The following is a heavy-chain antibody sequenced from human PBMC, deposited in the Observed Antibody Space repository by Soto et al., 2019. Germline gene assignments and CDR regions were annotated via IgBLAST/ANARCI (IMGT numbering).Heavy chain of an antibody. CDR2: INPNSGGT. J-gene: IGHJ6*02. CDR1: GYTFTGSY. D-gene: IGHD6-6*01. Sequence: EASVKGSCNASGYTFTGSYMHWVRQSPVQVLEGMGWINPNSGGTDYAQKFQGWVTMTRDTSISTAYMELSRLRSDDTAVYYCARERRIGSSSSSYYYYGMDVWGQGTTVTVS. CDR3: ARERRIGSSSSSYYYYGMDV. V-gene: IGHV1-2*04.